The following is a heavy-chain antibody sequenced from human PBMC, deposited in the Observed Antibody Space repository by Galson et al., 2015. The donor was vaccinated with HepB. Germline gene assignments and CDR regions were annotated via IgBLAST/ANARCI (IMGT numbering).Heavy chain of an antibody. CDR1: GYTFTSYG. D-gene: IGHD3-3*01. V-gene: IGHV1-18*01. Sequence: SVKVSCKASGYTFTSYGISWVRQAPGQGLEWMGWISAYNGNTNYAQKLQGRVTMTTDTSTSTAYMELRSLRSDDAAVYYCARVPDYDLWSVPSYYYYMDVWGKGTTVTVSS. J-gene: IGHJ6*03. CDR2: ISAYNGNT. CDR3: ARVPDYDLWSVPSYYYYMDV.